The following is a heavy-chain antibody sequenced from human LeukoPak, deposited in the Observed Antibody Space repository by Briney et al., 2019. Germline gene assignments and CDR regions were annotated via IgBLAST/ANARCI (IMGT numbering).Heavy chain of an antibody. CDR2: ISYDGSNK. Sequence: GGSLRLSCAASGFTFSTYAMHWVRQAPGKGLEWVAVISYDGSNKYYADSVKGRFTISRDNSKNTLYLQMNSLRAEDTAVYYCGRSGYYDSSGHADYWGQGTLVTVSS. CDR1: GFTFSTYA. CDR3: GRSGYYDSSGHADY. J-gene: IGHJ4*02. D-gene: IGHD3-22*01. V-gene: IGHV3-30-3*01.